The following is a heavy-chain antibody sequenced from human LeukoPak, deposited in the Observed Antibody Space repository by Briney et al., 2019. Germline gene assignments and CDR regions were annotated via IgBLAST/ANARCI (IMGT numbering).Heavy chain of an antibody. D-gene: IGHD2-2*02. V-gene: IGHV4-34*01. J-gene: IGHJ6*04. Sequence: SETLSLTCAVYGGSFSGYYWSWIRQPPGKGLEWIGEINHSGSTNYNPSLKSRVTISVDTSKNQFSLKLSSVTAADTAVYYCASRYCSSTSCYIPDVWGKGTTVTVSS. CDR2: INHSGST. CDR1: GGSFSGYY. CDR3: ASRYCSSTSCYIPDV.